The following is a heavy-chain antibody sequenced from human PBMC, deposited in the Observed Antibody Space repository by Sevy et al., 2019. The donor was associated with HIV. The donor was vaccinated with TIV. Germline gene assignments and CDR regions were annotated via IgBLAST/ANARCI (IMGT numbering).Heavy chain of an antibody. CDR3: ARDLPPSATTVAHFDY. CDR2: ISNSGTNI. CDR1: GFTFATYA. J-gene: IGHJ4*02. D-gene: IGHD4-17*01. V-gene: IGHV3-48*03. Sequence: GGSLRLSCAASGFTFATYAMTWVRQAPGKGLEWVASISNSGTNIYYSDSVRGRFTISRDTAKNSLYLQMNSLRAEDTAVYYCARDLPPSATTVAHFDYWGQGTLVTVSS.